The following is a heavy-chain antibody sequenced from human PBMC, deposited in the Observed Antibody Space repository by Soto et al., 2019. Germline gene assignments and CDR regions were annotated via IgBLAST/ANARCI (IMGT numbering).Heavy chain of an antibody. CDR2: ISGSGGST. Sequence: GSLRLSCAASGFTFSSYAMSWVRQAPGKGLEWVSAISGSGGSTYYADSVKGRFTISRDNSKNTLYLQMNSLRAEDTAVYYCAKDRSCDILIGYSPPHYSYYMDVWGKGTTVSGSS. CDR1: GFTFSSYA. V-gene: IGHV3-23*01. D-gene: IGHD3-9*01. J-gene: IGHJ6*03. CDR3: AKDRSCDILIGYSPPHYSYYMDV.